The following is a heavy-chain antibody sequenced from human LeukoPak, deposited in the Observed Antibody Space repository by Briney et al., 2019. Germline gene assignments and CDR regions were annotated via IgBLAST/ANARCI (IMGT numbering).Heavy chain of an antibody. V-gene: IGHV3-23*01. Sequence: GGSLRLSCAASGFTFRRYAMSWVRQAPGKGLEWVSAISGSGGSTYYADSVKGRFTISRDNSKNTLYLQMNSLRAEDTAVYYCANGGENSGSFDFDYWGQGTLVTVSS. J-gene: IGHJ4*02. D-gene: IGHD1-26*01. CDR2: ISGSGGST. CDR3: ANGGENSGSFDFDY. CDR1: GFTFRRYA.